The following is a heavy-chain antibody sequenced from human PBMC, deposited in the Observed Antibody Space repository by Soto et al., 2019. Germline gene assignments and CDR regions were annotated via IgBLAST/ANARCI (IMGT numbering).Heavy chain of an antibody. CDR1: GGTFSSYA. J-gene: IGHJ4*02. CDR3: AGPRVRVASYGDYNFDY. D-gene: IGHD4-17*01. Sequence: QVQLVQSGAEVKKPGSSVKVSCKASGGTFSSYAISWVRQAPGQGLEWMGGIIPIFGTANYAQKFQGRVTITADESTSTTYMELSSLRSEDTAVYYCAGPRVRVASYGDYNFDYWGQGTLVTVSS. V-gene: IGHV1-69*01. CDR2: IIPIFGTA.